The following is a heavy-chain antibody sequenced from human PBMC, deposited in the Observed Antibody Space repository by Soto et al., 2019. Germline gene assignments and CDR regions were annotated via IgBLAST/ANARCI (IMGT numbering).Heavy chain of an antibody. CDR1: GYTFFTYD. Sequence: ASVMVSCKASGYTFFTYDISWVRQAPGQGLEWMGWISTYSGDTKYAQKFQGRVTMTTDTSTTTAYLELRSLRSDDTAVYYCARHHGPTTSENWFDPWGQGTLVTVSS. CDR2: ISTYSGDT. V-gene: IGHV1-18*01. CDR3: ARHHGPTTSENWFDP. J-gene: IGHJ5*02. D-gene: IGHD5-12*01.